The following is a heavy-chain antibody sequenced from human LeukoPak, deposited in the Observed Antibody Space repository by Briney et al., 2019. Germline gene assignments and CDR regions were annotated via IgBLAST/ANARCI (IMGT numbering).Heavy chain of an antibody. CDR2: ISGSGEST. V-gene: IGHV3-23*01. J-gene: IGHJ5*02. D-gene: IGHD3-3*01. CDR3: AKGWEFRVVIPAAVS. Sequence: GGSLRLSCEGSGFIFSSYAMTWVRQAPGRGLQWVSSISGSGESTYYADSMKGRFTISRDNSKNTLSLQMNSLRAEDTAVYFCAKGWEFRVVIPAAVSWGQGTLVTVSS. CDR1: GFIFSSYA.